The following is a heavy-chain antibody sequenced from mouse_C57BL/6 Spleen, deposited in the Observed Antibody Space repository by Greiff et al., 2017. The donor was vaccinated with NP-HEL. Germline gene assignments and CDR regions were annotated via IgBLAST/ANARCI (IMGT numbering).Heavy chain of an antibody. V-gene: IGHV1-61*01. CDR1: GYTFTSYW. J-gene: IGHJ3*01. CDR3: AATYGNGFAY. D-gene: IGHD2-1*01. Sequence: VQLQQPGAELVRPGSSVKLSCKASGYTFTSYWMDWVKQRPGQGLEWIGNIYPSDSETHYNQKFKDKATLTVDKSSSTAYMQLSSLTSEDSAVYYCAATYGNGFAYWGQGTLVTVSA. CDR2: IYPSDSET.